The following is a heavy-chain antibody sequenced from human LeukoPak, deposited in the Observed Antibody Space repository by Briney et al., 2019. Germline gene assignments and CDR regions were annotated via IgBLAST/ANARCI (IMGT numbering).Heavy chain of an antibody. CDR3: ARWDWGLGAFDI. CDR1: GGSISSSNW. V-gene: IGHV4-4*02. CDR2: IYHSGST. J-gene: IGHJ3*02. D-gene: IGHD7-27*01. Sequence: SETLSLTCAVSGGSISSSNWWSWVRQPPGKGLEWIGEIYHSGSTNYNPSLKSRITISVDKSKNQFSLKLSSVTAADTAVYYCARWDWGLGAFDIWGQGTMVTVSS.